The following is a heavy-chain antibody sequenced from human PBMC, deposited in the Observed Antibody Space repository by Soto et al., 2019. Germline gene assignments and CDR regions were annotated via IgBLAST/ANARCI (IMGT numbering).Heavy chain of an antibody. J-gene: IGHJ4*02. V-gene: IGHV1-18*01. CDR3: ARDVGSHYLPIDY. CDR1: GYTFTAYT. D-gene: IGHD3-10*01. CDR2: ISPNNGDT. Sequence: ASVKVSCKGSGYTFTAYTIIWVRQAPGQGLEWMGWISPNNGDTGSAQSLQGRLTMTTDTSTATVYMELRGLTSDDTAVYYCARDVGSHYLPIDYWGQGTLVTVSS.